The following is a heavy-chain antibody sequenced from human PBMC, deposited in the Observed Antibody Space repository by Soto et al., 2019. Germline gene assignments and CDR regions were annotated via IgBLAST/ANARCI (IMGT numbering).Heavy chain of an antibody. V-gene: IGHV3-23*01. CDR2: ISGSGGST. CDR3: AKVPPFLWNYIYFDY. J-gene: IGHJ4*02. D-gene: IGHD1-7*01. CDR1: GFTFSSYA. Sequence: GGSLRLSCAASGFTFSSYAMSWVRQAPGKGLEWASAISGSGGSTYYADSVKGRFTISRDNSKNTLYLQMNSLRAEDTAVYYCAKVPPFLWNYIYFDYWGQGTLVTVSS.